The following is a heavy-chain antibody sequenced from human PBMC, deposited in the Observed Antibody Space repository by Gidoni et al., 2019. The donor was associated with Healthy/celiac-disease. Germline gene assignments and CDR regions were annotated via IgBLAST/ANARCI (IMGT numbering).Heavy chain of an antibody. Sequence: QVQLVQSGAEVKKPGSSVKVSCKAFGGTFSSYAISWVRQAPGQGLEWMGGIIPSFGTANYAQKCQGRVTITADESTSTADMELSSLRSEDTAVYYCAKSHSGSYYNGVDYWGQGTLVTVSS. V-gene: IGHV1-69*01. CDR1: GGTFSSYA. CDR3: AKSHSGSYYNGVDY. J-gene: IGHJ4*02. D-gene: IGHD3-10*01. CDR2: IIPSFGTA.